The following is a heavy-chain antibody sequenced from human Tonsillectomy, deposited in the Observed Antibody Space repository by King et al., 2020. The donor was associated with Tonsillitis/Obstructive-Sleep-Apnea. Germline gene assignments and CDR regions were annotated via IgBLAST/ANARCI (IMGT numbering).Heavy chain of an antibody. D-gene: IGHD3-16*01. V-gene: IGHV6-1*01. J-gene: IGHJ3*02. CDR3: EGGDARGTPGLDVFNI. CDR1: GDTVSSNSAA. CDR2: TYSRSKWYN. Sequence: VQLQQSGPGLVKPSQTLSLTCAISGDTVSSNSAAWTWIRQSPSRGLEWLGRTYSRSKWYNDYAVSVKSRITITPDTSKNQFSLQLNSVTPEDTAVYYCEGGDARGTPGLDVFNIGGHGTMVTVS.